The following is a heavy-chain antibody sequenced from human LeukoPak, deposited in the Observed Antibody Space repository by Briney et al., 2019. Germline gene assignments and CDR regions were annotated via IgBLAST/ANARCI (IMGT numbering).Heavy chain of an antibody. CDR2: INPNSGDT. V-gene: IGHV1-2*06. CDR3: ASHPPSLTIGFGEPPGMDV. CDR1: GYTITGYF. D-gene: IGHD3-10*01. Sequence: ASVKVSCKASGYTITGYFLHWVRQAPGQGLEWMGRINPNSGDTNSAQKFQGRITMTRDTSISTAYMQLSGLRSDDTAVYYCASHPPSLTIGFGEPPGMDVWGQGTTVTVSS. J-gene: IGHJ6*02.